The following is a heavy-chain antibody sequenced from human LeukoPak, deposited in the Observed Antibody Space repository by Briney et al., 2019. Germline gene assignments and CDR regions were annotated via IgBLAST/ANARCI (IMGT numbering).Heavy chain of an antibody. Sequence: SETLSLTCTVSGGSISSGDYYWRWIRQPPGTGLEWIGYIYYSGSTYYNPSLKSRVTISVDTSKNQFSLKLSSVTAADTAVYYCARAYYYDSSSLAFDIWSQGTMVTVSS. CDR1: GGSISSGDYY. J-gene: IGHJ3*02. V-gene: IGHV4-30-4*01. CDR3: ARAYYYDSSSLAFDI. D-gene: IGHD3-22*01. CDR2: IYYSGST.